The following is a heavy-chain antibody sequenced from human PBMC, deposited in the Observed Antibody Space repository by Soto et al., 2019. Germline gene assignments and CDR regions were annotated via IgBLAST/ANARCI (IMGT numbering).Heavy chain of an antibody. Sequence: SETLSLTCTVSGAPITINYWSWIRQAPGKGLEWIGYIYYSGSTTYNPSLKSRVTMSADTSKDQFYLKLNSVTAADTAVYYCARDAGGPYDPWGQGLMVTFYS. D-gene: IGHD2-15*01. CDR1: GAPITINY. V-gene: IGHV4-59*13. CDR2: IYYSGST. J-gene: IGHJ5*02. CDR3: ARDAGGPYDP.